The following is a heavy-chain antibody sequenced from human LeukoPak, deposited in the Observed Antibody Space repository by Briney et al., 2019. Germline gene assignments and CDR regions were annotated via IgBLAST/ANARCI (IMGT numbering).Heavy chain of an antibody. CDR2: ISDDGTKK. Sequence: QPGRSLRLSCAASGFTLSSYAIHWVRQAPGKGLEWVAVISDDGTKKYYADSVKGRFTISRDYSKNTVYLQMNSLRAEDTALYYCARGYASASQDYWGQGTLLTVSS. V-gene: IGHV3-30-3*01. CDR3: ARGYASASQDY. D-gene: IGHD3-16*01. J-gene: IGHJ4*02. CDR1: GFTLSSYA.